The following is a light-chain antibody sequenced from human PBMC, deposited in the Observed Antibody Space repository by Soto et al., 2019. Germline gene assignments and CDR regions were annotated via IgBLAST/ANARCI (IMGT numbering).Light chain of an antibody. V-gene: IGKV1-6*01. CDR3: LHDYNYPYT. CDR2: GAS. Sequence: AIQLTQSPSSLSASVGDRVTITCRASQGIRNDLGWYQQKSGKAPKFLIYGASSLQSGVPSRFSGSGSGTEFTLTISNLQPEDFATYYCLHDYNYPYTFGQGTKLEIK. CDR1: QGIRND. J-gene: IGKJ2*01.